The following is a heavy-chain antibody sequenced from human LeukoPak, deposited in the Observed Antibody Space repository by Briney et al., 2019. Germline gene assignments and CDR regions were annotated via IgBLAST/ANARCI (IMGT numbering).Heavy chain of an antibody. V-gene: IGHV3-23*01. J-gene: IGHJ3*02. D-gene: IGHD1-26*01. CDR2: ISGSGGST. Sequence: PGGSLRLSCAASGLTFSSYAMSWVRQAPGKGLEWVSAISGSGGSTYYADSVKGRFTISRDNSKNTLYLQMNSLRAEDTAVYYCAKDDQPRIVGATVGDAFDIWGQGTMVTVSS. CDR1: GLTFSSYA. CDR3: AKDDQPRIVGATVGDAFDI.